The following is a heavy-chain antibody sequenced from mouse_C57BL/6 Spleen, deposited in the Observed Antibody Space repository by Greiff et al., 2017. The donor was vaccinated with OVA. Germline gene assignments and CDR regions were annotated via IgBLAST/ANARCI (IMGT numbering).Heavy chain of an antibody. CDR1: GFTFSSYA. CDR2: ISSGGDYI. CDR3: TRDYDGYRFAY. V-gene: IGHV5-9-1*02. Sequence: DVMLVESGEGLVKPGGSLKLSCAASGFTFSSYAMSWVRQTPEKRLEWVAYISSGGDYIYYADTVKGRFTISRDNARNTLYLQMSSLKSEDTAMYYCTRDYDGYRFAYWGQGTLVTVSA. J-gene: IGHJ3*01. D-gene: IGHD2-3*01.